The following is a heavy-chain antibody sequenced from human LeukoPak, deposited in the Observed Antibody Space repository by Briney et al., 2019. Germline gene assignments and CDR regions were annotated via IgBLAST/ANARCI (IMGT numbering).Heavy chain of an antibody. V-gene: IGHV4-39*07. CDR2: VYYSGCT. J-gene: IGHJ4*02. CDR1: GGSISSSSYY. Sequence: SETLSLTCTVSGGSISSSSYYWGWVRQPPGKGLEWIGSVYYSGCTYYSPSLKGRVTISLDTSKNQFSLKLSPVTAADTAVYYCATSYDNSGRDYWGQGTLVTVSS. CDR3: ATSYDNSGRDY. D-gene: IGHD3-22*01.